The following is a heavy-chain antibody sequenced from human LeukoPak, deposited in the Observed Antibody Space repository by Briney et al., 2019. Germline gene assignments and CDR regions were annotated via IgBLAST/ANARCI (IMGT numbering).Heavy chain of an antibody. J-gene: IGHJ3*01. CDR2: MKGDGSET. Sequence: TGGPLRLSCAASGFTFSIYWLTWVRQAPGKGLEGVDNMKGDGSETHYEDSVKGRFTISRDNAKNSLYLQMNSLRAEDTAVYYCARPRYTAAYDLWGQGTMVTVSS. D-gene: IGHD3-16*02. CDR1: GFTFSIYW. V-gene: IGHV3-7*01. CDR3: ARPRYTAAYDL.